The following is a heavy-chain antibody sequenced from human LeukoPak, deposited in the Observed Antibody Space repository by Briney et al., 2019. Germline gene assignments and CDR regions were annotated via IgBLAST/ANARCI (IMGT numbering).Heavy chain of an antibody. CDR3: ARLGEEWLVHNWFDP. Sequence: NRGESLKISCKGFGYSFANYWITWVRQMPGKGLEWMGRIDPRDSYSNYSPSFQGHVTISVDKSINTVYLHWNTLKPSDTAMYYRARLGEEWLVHNWFDPWGQGTLVTVSS. V-gene: IGHV5-10-1*01. D-gene: IGHD6-19*01. J-gene: IGHJ5*02. CDR1: GYSFANYW. CDR2: IDPRDSYS.